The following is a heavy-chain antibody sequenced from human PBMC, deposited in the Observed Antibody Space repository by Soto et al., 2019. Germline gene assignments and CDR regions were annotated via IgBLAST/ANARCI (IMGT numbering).Heavy chain of an antibody. V-gene: IGHV4-31*03. D-gene: IGHD3-16*01. CDR1: GGSISSGGYY. J-gene: IGHJ4*02. CDR2: INYSGST. CDR3: ARAGRWSTQGGALDY. Sequence: QVQLQESGPGLVKPSQTLSLTCTVSGGSISSGGYYWSWIRQHPGKGLEWIADINYSGSTYYNPSLKSRVTISVDTSKNQLSLKLSSVTAADTAVYYCARAGRWSTQGGALDYWGQGTLVTVSS.